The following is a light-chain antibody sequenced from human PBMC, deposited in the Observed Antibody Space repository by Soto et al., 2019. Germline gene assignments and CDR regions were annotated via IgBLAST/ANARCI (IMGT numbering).Light chain of an antibody. CDR3: WQLDGWLCT. Sequence: EIVMTQSPATLSVSPGERATLSFRASQSVSSDFAWYHQKPGEAPRLLINGAASRATGSPAGFSGSGSGTDVTLTISRLEPEDVAVDCCWQLDGWLCTFGQGTKVDIK. CDR1: QSVSSD. V-gene: IGKV3-15*01. J-gene: IGKJ1*01. CDR2: GAA.